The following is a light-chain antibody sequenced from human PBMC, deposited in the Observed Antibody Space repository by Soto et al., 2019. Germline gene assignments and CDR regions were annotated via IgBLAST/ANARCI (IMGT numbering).Light chain of an antibody. V-gene: IGLV2-14*01. J-gene: IGLJ3*02. CDR1: SSDVGGYNY. Sequence: QSALTQPASVSGSPGQSITISCTGTSSDVGGYNYVSWYRQLPGKAPKLMIYEVSNRPSGVSIRFSGYKSGNTASLTISGLQSEDEADYYCSSYTSRGIPWVFGGGTKLTVL. CDR2: EVS. CDR3: SSYTSRGIPWV.